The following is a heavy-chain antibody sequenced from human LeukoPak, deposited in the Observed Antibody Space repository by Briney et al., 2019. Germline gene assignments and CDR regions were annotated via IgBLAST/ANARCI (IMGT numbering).Heavy chain of an antibody. Sequence: SETLSLTCTVSGGSISSGHYYWSWIRQPPGKGLEWMGYIHNTGSTYYNPSLKSRVTISVDTSKNQFSLKLSSVTAADTAVYYCARVPPDPAHYGMDVWGQGTTVTVSS. J-gene: IGHJ6*02. CDR3: ARVPPDPAHYGMDV. CDR2: IHNTGST. V-gene: IGHV4-30-4*01. CDR1: GGSISSGHYY.